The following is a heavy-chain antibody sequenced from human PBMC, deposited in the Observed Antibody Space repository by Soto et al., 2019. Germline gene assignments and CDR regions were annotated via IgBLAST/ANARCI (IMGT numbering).Heavy chain of an antibody. J-gene: IGHJ4*02. V-gene: IGHV1-69*12. CDR2: IIPIFGTA. CDR1: GGTFSSYA. D-gene: IGHD3-10*01. CDR3: ARDSPSPDEAIVRAFDC. Sequence: QVQLVQSGAEVKKPGSSVKVSCKASGGTFSSYAISWVRQAPGQGLEWMGGIIPIFGTANYAQKFQGRVTINAGESTSTAYMELSSLRYEDTAVYYCARDSPSPDEAIVRAFDCGGKVTVVTVSA.